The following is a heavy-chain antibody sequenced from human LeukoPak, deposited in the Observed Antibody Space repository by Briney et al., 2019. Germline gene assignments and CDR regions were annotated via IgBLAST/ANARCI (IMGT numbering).Heavy chain of an antibody. CDR3: ARGVGATHFDY. V-gene: IGHV3-48*03. CDR1: GFTFSSYE. J-gene: IGHJ4*02. D-gene: IGHD1-26*01. CDR2: ISNSRGDTK. Sequence: GGSLRLSCAASGFTFSSYEMNWVRQAPGKGLEWVSYISNSRGDTKYYADSVKGRFTISRDNTKNSLYLQMNSLRAEDTAVYYCARGVGATHFDYWGQGTLVTVSS.